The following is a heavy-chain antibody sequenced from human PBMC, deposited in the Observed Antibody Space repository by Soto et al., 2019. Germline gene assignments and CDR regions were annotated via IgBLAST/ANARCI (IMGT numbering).Heavy chain of an antibody. CDR3: ARGEGHYYDSSGPYSFDY. CDR2: IYYSGST. CDR1: GGSSSSGGYY. Sequence: QVQLQESGPGLVKPSQTLSLTCTVSGGSSSSGGYYWSWIRQHPAKGLEWIGYIYYSGSTYYNPSLKSRVTISVDTSKNQFSLKLSSVTAADTAVYYCARGEGHYYDSSGPYSFDYWGQGTLVTVSS. V-gene: IGHV4-31*03. J-gene: IGHJ4*02. D-gene: IGHD3-22*01.